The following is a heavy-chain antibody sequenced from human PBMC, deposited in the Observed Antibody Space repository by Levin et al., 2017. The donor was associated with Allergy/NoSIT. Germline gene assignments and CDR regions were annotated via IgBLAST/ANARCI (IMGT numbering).Heavy chain of an antibody. D-gene: IGHD5-12*01. Sequence: GESLKISCAASGFTFSSYAMSWVRQAPGKGLEWVSAISGSGGSTYYADSVKGRFTISRDNSKNTLYLQMNSLRAEDTAVYYCAKYRVVTSQTGRRYYFDYWGQGTLVTVSS. CDR2: ISGSGGST. J-gene: IGHJ4*02. V-gene: IGHV3-23*01. CDR1: GFTFSSYA. CDR3: AKYRVVTSQTGRRYYFDY.